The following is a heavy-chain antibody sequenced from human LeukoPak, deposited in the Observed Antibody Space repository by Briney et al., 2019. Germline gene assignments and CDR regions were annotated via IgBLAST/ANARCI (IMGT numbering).Heavy chain of an antibody. V-gene: IGHV3-20*04. CDR3: ARGRRGYSPGVTYYYGMDV. D-gene: IGHD5-18*01. CDR2: INWNGGST. Sequence: GGSLRLSCAASGFTFDDYGMSWVRQAPGEGLEWVSDINWNGGSTGYADSVKGRFTISRDNAKNSLYLQMNSLRAEDTALYYCARGRRGYSPGVTYYYGMDVWGQGTTVTVSS. CDR1: GFTFDDYG. J-gene: IGHJ6*02.